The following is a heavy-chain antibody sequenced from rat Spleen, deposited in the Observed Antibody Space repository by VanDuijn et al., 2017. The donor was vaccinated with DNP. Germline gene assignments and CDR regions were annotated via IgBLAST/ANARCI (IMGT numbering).Heavy chain of an antibody. CDR2: ITNSGGST. J-gene: IGHJ2*01. Sequence: EVQLVESGGGLVQPGRSLKLSCAASGFTFSDYAMAWVRQAPKKGLEWVASITNSGGSTYYRDSVKGRFSLSRDNAKGTLYLQMDSPRSEDTATYYCTSGLYWGQGVTVTVSS. CDR1: GFTFSDYA. CDR3: TSGLY. D-gene: IGHD1-7*01. V-gene: IGHV5-20*01.